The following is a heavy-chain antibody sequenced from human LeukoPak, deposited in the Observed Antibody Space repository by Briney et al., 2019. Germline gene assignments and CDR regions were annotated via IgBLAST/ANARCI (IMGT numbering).Heavy chain of an antibody. V-gene: IGHV4-59*01. J-gene: IGHJ3*02. D-gene: IGHD5-24*01. CDR1: GGSISNYY. CDR3: ARERWLQPGAFDI. Sequence: KPSETLSLTCTVSGGSISNYYWSWIRQPPGKGLEWIGYIYHSGSTNYNPSLKSRVTISVDTSKSQFSLKLSSVTAADTAVYYCARERWLQPGAFDIWGQGTMVNVSP. CDR2: IYHSGST.